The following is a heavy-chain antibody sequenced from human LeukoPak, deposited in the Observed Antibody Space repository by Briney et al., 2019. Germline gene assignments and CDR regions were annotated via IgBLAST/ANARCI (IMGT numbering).Heavy chain of an antibody. CDR3: ARGITGTTGFDY. D-gene: IGHD1-20*01. J-gene: IGHJ4*02. CDR2: ISYLGST. CDR1: GGSVSGGYYY. V-gene: IGHV4-61*01. Sequence: PSETLSLTCTVSGGSVSGGYYYWSWIRQPPGKGLEWIGYISYLGSTNYNPSLKSRLTMSLDTSKNQFSLRLNSVTAADTAVYYCARGITGTTGFDYWGQGTLVTVSS.